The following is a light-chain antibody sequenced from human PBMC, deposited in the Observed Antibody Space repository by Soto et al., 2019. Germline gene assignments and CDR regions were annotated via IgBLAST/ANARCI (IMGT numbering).Light chain of an antibody. V-gene: IGKV3-11*01. CDR1: QSVSSY. CDR2: DAS. CDR3: QQRSNSPPFT. J-gene: IGKJ3*01. Sequence: EIVLTQSPATLSLSPGERATLSCRASQSVSSYLAWYQQKPGQAPRLLIYDASNRATRIPARFSGSGSGTDFTLTISSLEPEDFAVYYCQQRSNSPPFTFGPGTKVDIK.